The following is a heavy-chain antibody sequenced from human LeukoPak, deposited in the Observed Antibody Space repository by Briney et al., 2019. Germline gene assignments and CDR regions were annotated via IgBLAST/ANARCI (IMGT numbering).Heavy chain of an antibody. D-gene: IGHD5-24*01. CDR1: GGSISIYY. V-gene: IGHV4-59*08. CDR3: ASRQSPGAFDV. CDR2: IYYSGST. J-gene: IGHJ3*01. Sequence: SETLSLTCTVSGGSISIYYWNWIRQSPGKGLEWIGYIYYSGSTNYNPSLKSRVTISADTSKNQFSLKLNSVTAADTAVYYCASRQSPGAFDVWGQGTVVTVSS.